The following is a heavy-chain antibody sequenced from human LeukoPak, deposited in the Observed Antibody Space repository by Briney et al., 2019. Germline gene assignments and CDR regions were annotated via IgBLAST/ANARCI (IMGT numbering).Heavy chain of an antibody. J-gene: IGHJ6*03. CDR2: IYYSGST. Sequence: SETLSLTCTVSGGSISSHYWSWIRQPPGKGLEWIGYIYYSGSTNYNTSLKSRVTISVDTSKNQFSLKLSSVTAADTAVYYCARIFSGSSSSRYYYYYYMDVWGKGTTVTVSS. CDR1: GGSISSHY. D-gene: IGHD6-6*01. CDR3: ARIFSGSSSSRYYYYYYMDV. V-gene: IGHV4-59*11.